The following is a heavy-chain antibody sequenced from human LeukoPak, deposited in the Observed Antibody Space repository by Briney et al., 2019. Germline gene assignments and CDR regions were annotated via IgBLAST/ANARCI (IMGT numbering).Heavy chain of an antibody. V-gene: IGHV1-46*01. CDR2: LYPNGDST. D-gene: IGHD6-13*01. CDR3: AREPSGTGYFDY. Sequence: ASVKVSCKASGYTLSSYYMHWARQAPGQGLEWMGALYPNGDSTTYAQKFQGRVSMTRDTSTSTLYMELRSLRSEDTAVYYCAREPSGTGYFDYWGQGTLVTVSS. J-gene: IGHJ4*02. CDR1: GYTLSSYY.